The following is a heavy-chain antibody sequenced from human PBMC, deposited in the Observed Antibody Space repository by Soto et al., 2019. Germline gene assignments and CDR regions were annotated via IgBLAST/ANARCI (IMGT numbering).Heavy chain of an antibody. V-gene: IGHV1-69*02. CDR1: GGTFSSYT. CDR2: IIPILGIA. D-gene: IGHD2-2*01. CDR3: ARGVPAAIEWFDP. Sequence: SVNVSCKASGGTFSSYTISWVRQAPGQGLEWMGRIIPILGIANYAQKFQGRVTITADKSTSTAYMELSSLRSEDTAVYYCARGVPAAIEWFDPWGQGTLVTVSS. J-gene: IGHJ5*02.